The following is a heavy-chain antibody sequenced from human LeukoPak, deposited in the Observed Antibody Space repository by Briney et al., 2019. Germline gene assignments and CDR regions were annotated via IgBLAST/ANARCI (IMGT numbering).Heavy chain of an antibody. Sequence: GGSLRLSCAASGFTFSSYGMHWVRKAPGKGLEWVAVIWYDGSNKYYADSVKGRFTISRDNSKNTLYLQMNSLRAEDTAVYYCARENGLRYFDWLIDYWGQGTLVTVSS. CDR1: GFTFSSYG. D-gene: IGHD3-9*01. J-gene: IGHJ4*02. CDR3: ARENGLRYFDWLIDY. CDR2: IWYDGSNK. V-gene: IGHV3-33*01.